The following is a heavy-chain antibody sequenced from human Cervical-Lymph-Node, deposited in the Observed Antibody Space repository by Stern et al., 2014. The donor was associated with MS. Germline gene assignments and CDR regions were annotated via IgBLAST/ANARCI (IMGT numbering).Heavy chain of an antibody. J-gene: IGHJ5*02. CDR1: GFTFTSSA. Sequence: QLGQSGPEVKKPGTSVKGSCKASGFTFTSSAVQWVRQARGQRLECIGWIVVGSGNTNYAQKFQERVTITRDMSTSTAYMELSSLRSEDTAVYYCAARANYYDSPGDWFDPWGQGTLVTVSS. V-gene: IGHV1-58*01. CDR2: IVVGSGNT. D-gene: IGHD3-22*01. CDR3: AARANYYDSPGDWFDP.